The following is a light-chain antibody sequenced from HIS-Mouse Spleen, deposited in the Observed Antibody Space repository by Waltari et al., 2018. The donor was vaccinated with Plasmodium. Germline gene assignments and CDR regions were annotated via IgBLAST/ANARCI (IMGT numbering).Light chain of an antibody. CDR1: QSVSSK. Sequence: EIVMTQSSATLSVYQGERAILSCRASQSVSSKLAWDKQKPGQAPRLLIYGASTRATGIPARFSGSGSGTEFTLTISSLQSEDFAVYYCQQYNNWSFTFGPGTKVDIK. CDR2: GAS. J-gene: IGKJ3*01. V-gene: IGKV3-15*01. CDR3: QQYNNWSFT.